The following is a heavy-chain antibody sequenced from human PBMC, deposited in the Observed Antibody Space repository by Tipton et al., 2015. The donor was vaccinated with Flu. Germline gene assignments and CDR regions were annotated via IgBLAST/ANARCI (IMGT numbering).Heavy chain of an antibody. CDR2: ISPDSGAT. Sequence: QVQLVQSGADVKKPGASMKVSCKASGYSFNDYYIHWVRQAPGQGLEWMGWISPDSGATNYAQKFQGRVTMTRDTSINTGYLELNRLRSDDTALYYCAGISSIGTSRGTGTWGQGALVTVSS. CDR1: GYSFNDYY. V-gene: IGHV1-2*02. CDR3: AGISSIGTSRGTGT. D-gene: IGHD3-10*01. J-gene: IGHJ4*02.